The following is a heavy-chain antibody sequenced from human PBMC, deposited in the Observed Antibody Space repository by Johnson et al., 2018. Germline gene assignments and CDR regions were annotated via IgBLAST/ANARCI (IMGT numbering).Heavy chain of an antibody. D-gene: IGHD1-26*01. V-gene: IGHV3-73*02. CDR1: GFTFSGSA. Sequence: VQLQESGGGLVQPGGSLKLSCAASGFTFSGSAMHWVRQASGKGLEWVGRIRSKANSYATAYAASVTGRFTISRGDSKNTAYREMNSVKTEETAVYYCTRQVDESGGYYVGGVDIWGQGTMVTGSS. J-gene: IGHJ3*02. CDR2: IRSKANSYAT. CDR3: TRQVDESGGYYVGGVDI.